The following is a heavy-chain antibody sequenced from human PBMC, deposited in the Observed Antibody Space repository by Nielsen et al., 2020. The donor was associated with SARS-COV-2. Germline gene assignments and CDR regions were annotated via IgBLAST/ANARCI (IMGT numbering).Heavy chain of an antibody. Sequence: TLSLTCAVYGGSFSGYYWSWIRQPPGKGLEWIGEINHSGSTNYNPSLKSRVTISVDTSKNQFSLKLSSVTAADTAVYYCARGGGYSYGSEWGQGTLVTVSS. CDR1: GGSFSGYY. V-gene: IGHV4-34*01. CDR3: ARGGGYSYGSE. J-gene: IGHJ4*02. CDR2: INHSGST. D-gene: IGHD5-18*01.